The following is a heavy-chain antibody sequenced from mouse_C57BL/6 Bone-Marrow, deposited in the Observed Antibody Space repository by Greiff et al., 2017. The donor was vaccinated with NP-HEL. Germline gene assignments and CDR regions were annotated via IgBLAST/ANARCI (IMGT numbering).Heavy chain of an antibody. J-gene: IGHJ1*03. D-gene: IGHD1-1*01. CDR1: GYTFTDYY. CDR3: AREGYYGSSHWYFDV. V-gene: IGHV1-19*01. CDR2: INPYNGGT. Sequence: EVQGVESGPVLVKPGASVKMSCKASGYTFTDYYMNWVKQSHGKSLEWIGVINPYNGGTSYNQKFKGKATLTVDKSSSTAYMELNSLTSEDSAVYYCAREGYYGSSHWYFDVWGTGTTVTVSS.